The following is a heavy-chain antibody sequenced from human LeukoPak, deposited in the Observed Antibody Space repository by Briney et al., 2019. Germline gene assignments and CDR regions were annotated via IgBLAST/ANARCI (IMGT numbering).Heavy chain of an antibody. Sequence: RSGGSLRLSCAASGFTFSSYSMNWVRQAPGKGLEWVSYISSSSSTIYYADSVKGRFTISRDNAKNSLYLQMNSLRAEDTAVYYCARDLLGWELHYFDYWGQGTLVTVSS. CDR3: ARDLLGWELHYFDY. CDR1: GFTFSSYS. D-gene: IGHD1-26*01. J-gene: IGHJ4*02. V-gene: IGHV3-48*01. CDR2: ISSSSSTI.